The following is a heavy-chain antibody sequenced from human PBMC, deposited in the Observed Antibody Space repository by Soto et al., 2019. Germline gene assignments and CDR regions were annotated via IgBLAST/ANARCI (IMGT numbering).Heavy chain of an antibody. J-gene: IGHJ6*02. CDR2: ISAYTGNT. CDR1: GYTFTSYG. Sequence: ASVKVSCKASGYTFTSYGISWVRQAPGQGLEWMGWISAYTGNTNYAQKLQGRVTMTTDTSTSTAYMELRSLRSDDTAVYYCARVAHDCTNGVCYIGYYYYGMDVWGQ. V-gene: IGHV1-18*04. D-gene: IGHD2-8*01. CDR3: ARVAHDCTNGVCYIGYYYYGMDV.